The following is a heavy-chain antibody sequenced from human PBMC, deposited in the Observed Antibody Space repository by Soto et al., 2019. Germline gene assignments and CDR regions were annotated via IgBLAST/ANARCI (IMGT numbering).Heavy chain of an antibody. CDR2: IKTRDEGETT. V-gene: IGHV3-15*07. Sequence: EVQLVDSGGGLVKPGGSLRLSCEASGFSVSKAWMNWVRQAPGKGLEWVGRIKTRDEGETTNYAAPVKGRFTISRDDSKNTLYLRMNSLKTEDTAVYYCTTGSVEGFWGQGTTVTVSS. D-gene: IGHD2-15*01. CDR1: GFSVSKAW. CDR3: TTGSVEGF. J-gene: IGHJ6*02.